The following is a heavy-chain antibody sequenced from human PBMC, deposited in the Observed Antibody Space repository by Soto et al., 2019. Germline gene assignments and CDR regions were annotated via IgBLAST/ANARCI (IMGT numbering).Heavy chain of an antibody. V-gene: IGHV4-59*01. CDR1: GGSISSYY. CDR3: ARERPLDSSGPLYYFDY. CDR2: IYYSGST. D-gene: IGHD3-22*01. Sequence: PSETLSLTCTVSGGSISSYYWSWIRQPPGKGLEWIGYIYYSGSTNYNPSLKSRVTISVDTSKNQFSLKLSSVTAADTAVYYCARERPLDSSGPLYYFDYWGQGTLVTVSS. J-gene: IGHJ4*02.